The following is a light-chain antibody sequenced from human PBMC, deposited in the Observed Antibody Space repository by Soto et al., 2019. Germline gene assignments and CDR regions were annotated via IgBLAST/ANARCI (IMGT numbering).Light chain of an antibody. J-gene: IGKJ3*01. Sequence: DIQRTQSPSTLSASVGDRVTITCRASQSISSWLAWYQQKPGKAPKLLLYKASSLESGVPSRFSGSGSGTEFTLTISSLQPDDFATYYCQQYHTYPFTFGPGTKVDIK. CDR1: QSISSW. CDR3: QQYHTYPFT. CDR2: KAS. V-gene: IGKV1-5*03.